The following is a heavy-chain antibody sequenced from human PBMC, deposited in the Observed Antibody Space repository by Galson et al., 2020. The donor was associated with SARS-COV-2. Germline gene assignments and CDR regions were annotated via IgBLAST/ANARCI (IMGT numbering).Heavy chain of an antibody. Sequence: GGSLRLSCAASGFTSSSYGMHWVRQAPGKGLEWVAVISYDGSNKYYADSVKGRFTISRDNSKNTLYLQMNSLRAEDTAVYYCSRSGYYTVPFDYWGQGTLVTVSS. CDR2: ISYDGSNK. CDR1: GFTSSSYG. D-gene: IGHD3-3*01. CDR3: SRSGYYTVPFDY. J-gene: IGHJ4*02. V-gene: IGHV3-30*03.